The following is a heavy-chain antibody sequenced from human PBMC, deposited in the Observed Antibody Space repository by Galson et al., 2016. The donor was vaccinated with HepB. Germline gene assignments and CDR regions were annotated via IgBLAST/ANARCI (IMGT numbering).Heavy chain of an antibody. D-gene: IGHD3-10*01. CDR2: IIPLFGAT. Sequence: SVKVSCKASGGTFSNFAISWLRQAPGQGLEWMGGIIPLFGATNYAQKFQGRVTIIADKSTTTVYMDLSSLRSEDTAVYYCAGGGGITRVRGVMPGWFDPWGQGTLVTVSS. CDR1: GGTFSNFA. V-gene: IGHV1-69*06. CDR3: AGGGGITRVRGVMPGWFDP. J-gene: IGHJ5*02.